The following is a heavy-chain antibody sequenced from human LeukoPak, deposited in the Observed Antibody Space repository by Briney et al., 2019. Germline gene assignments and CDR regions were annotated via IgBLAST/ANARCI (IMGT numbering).Heavy chain of an antibody. CDR2: INPKSGAT. J-gene: IGHJ6*03. Sequence: GASVKVSCKASGYSFTVYYMHWVRQAPGQGLEWVGWINPKSGATNYAQKFQGRFTMTTDTSTTTAYMELRSLRSDDTAVYYCARGGKYYYDSSGSFYYYYMDVWGKGTTVTISS. CDR3: ARGGKYYYDSSGSFYYYYMDV. V-gene: IGHV1-2*02. D-gene: IGHD3-22*01. CDR1: GYSFTVYY.